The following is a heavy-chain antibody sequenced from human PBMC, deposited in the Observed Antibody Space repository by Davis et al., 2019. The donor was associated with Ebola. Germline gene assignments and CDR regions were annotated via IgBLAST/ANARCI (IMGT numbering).Heavy chain of an antibody. V-gene: IGHV3-33*01. CDR3: ARASGYYAYYYYGMDV. Sequence: GESLKISCAASGFTFSSYGMHWVRQAPGKGLEWVAVIWYDGSNKYYADSVKGRFTISRDNSKNTLYLQMNSLRAEDTAVYYCARASGYYAYYYYGMDVWGQGTTVTVSS. CDR2: IWYDGSNK. CDR1: GFTFSSYG. D-gene: IGHD3-3*01. J-gene: IGHJ6*02.